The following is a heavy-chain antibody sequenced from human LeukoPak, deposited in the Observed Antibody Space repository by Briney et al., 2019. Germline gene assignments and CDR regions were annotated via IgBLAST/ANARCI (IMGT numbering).Heavy chain of an antibody. CDR1: GFTFSSYA. Sequence: SGGSLRLSCAASGFTFSSYAMSWVRQAPGKGLEWVSAISGSGGSTYYADSVKGRFTISRDNSKNTLYLQMNSLRAEDTAVYYCAKDQRVRWLQFLGDYYGMDVWGQGTTVTVSS. D-gene: IGHD5-12*01. J-gene: IGHJ6*02. CDR3: AKDQRVRWLQFLGDYYGMDV. V-gene: IGHV3-23*01. CDR2: ISGSGGST.